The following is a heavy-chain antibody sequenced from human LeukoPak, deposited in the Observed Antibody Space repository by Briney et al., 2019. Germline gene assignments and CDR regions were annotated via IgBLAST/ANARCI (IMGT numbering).Heavy chain of an antibody. D-gene: IGHD6-19*01. CDR1: GGTFSSYA. J-gene: IGHJ4*02. CDR2: IIPIFGTA. V-gene: IGHV1-69*05. CDR3: AREPPLAVALDY. Sequence: SVKVSCKASGGTFSSYAISWVRQAPGQGLEWMGRIIPIFGTANYAQKFQGRVTITTDESTSTAYMELSSLRSEYTAVYYCAREPPLAVALDYWGQGTLVTVS.